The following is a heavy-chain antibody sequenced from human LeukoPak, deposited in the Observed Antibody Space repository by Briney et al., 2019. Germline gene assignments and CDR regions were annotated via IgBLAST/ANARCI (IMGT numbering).Heavy chain of an antibody. V-gene: IGHV1-8*02. CDR3: ASLSSRGSYDWFDP. J-gene: IGHJ5*02. CDR2: MNPNSGNT. D-gene: IGHD1-26*01. Sequence: ASVKVSCKASGYTFTSYDINWVRQATGQGLEWMGWMNPNSGNTGYAQKLQGRVTMTTDTSTSTAYMELRSLRSDDTAVYYCASLSSRGSYDWFDPWGQGTLVTVSS. CDR1: GYTFTSYD.